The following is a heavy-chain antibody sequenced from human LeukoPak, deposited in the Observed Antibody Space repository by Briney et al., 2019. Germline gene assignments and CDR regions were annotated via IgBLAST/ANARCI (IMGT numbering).Heavy chain of an antibody. D-gene: IGHD6-19*01. CDR2: IYYSGST. CDR3: ARLPYSSGWYVY. Sequence: SETLSLTCSVSGGSINSYFWSWIRQPPGKGLEWIGYIYYSGSTNYNPSLESRVTISVDTSKNQFSLKLSSVTASDTAVYYCARLPYSSGWYVYWGQGILVTVS. J-gene: IGHJ4*02. CDR1: GGSINSYF. V-gene: IGHV4-59*01.